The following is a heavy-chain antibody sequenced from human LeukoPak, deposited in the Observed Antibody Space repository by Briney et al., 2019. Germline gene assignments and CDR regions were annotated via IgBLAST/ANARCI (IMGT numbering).Heavy chain of an antibody. Sequence: GGSLRLSCAASGFTFNDYAMHWVRQAPGKGLEWVSTISWNSGSKGYADSVKGRFTVSRDNAKNSLYLQMNSLRAEDTALYYCTKDSGRRGYSYGSIMYYLDYWGQGTLVTVSS. J-gene: IGHJ4*02. V-gene: IGHV3-9*01. D-gene: IGHD5-18*01. CDR3: TKDSGRRGYSYGSIMYYLDY. CDR2: ISWNSGSK. CDR1: GFTFNDYA.